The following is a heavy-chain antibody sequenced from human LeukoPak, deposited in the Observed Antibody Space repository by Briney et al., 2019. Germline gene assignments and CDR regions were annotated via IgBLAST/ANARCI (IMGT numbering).Heavy chain of an antibody. V-gene: IGHV1-2*02. J-gene: IGHJ4*02. CDR2: INPNSGGT. D-gene: IGHD6-6*01. CDR1: GYTFTGYY. Sequence: ASVKVSCKASGYTFTGYYMHWVRQAPGQGLEWMGWINPNSGGTNYAQKFQGRVTMTRDTSISTACMELSRLRSDDTAVYYCARAGDIGSSPFDYWGQGTLVTVAS. CDR3: ARAGDIGSSPFDY.